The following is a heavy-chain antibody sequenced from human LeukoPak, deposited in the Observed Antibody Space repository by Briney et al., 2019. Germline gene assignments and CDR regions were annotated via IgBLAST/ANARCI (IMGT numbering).Heavy chain of an antibody. CDR1: GFTFSSYS. CDR2: ITSNSNYI. CDR3: AREDSSSWNLRWFDP. J-gene: IGHJ5*02. Sequence: GGSLRLSCAAAGFTFSSYSMNWVRQAPGKGLEWVSSITSNSNYIYYADSVKGRFTISRDNAKNSLYLQMSSLRAEDTAVYYCAREDSSSWNLRWFDPWGQGTLVTVSS. V-gene: IGHV3-21*01. D-gene: IGHD6-13*01.